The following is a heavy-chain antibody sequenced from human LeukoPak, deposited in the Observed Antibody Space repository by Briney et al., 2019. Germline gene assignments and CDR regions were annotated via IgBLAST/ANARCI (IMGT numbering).Heavy chain of an antibody. D-gene: IGHD1-26*01. J-gene: IGHJ4*02. CDR1: GFTVNSNY. Sequence: GGSLRLSCAASGFTVNSNYMSWVRQAPGKGLEWVSVVYSGDRTYYADSVKGRFTISRDDSTNTLYLLMNSLRAEDTAVYYCARGYPIDYWGQGTLVTVSS. CDR3: ARGYPIDY. V-gene: IGHV3-66*01. CDR2: VYSGDRT.